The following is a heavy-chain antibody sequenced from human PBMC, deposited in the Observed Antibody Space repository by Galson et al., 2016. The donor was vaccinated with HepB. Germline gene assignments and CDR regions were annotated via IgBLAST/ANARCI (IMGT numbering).Heavy chain of an antibody. D-gene: IGHD3-9*01. CDR2: IMQDGSEK. V-gene: IGHV3-7*01. J-gene: IGHJ4*02. Sequence: SLRLSCAGSGFTFSNYWMIWVRQAPGKGLEWVANIMQDGSEKYYVDSVKGRSTIPRDNAKNSLYLQMNSLRVEDTAVYYCARDWSFDWIAFDYWGQGTLVTVSS. CDR3: ARDWSFDWIAFDY. CDR1: GFTFSNYW.